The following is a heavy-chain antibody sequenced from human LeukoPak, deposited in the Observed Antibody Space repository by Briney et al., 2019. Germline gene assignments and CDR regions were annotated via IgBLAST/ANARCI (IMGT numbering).Heavy chain of an antibody. D-gene: IGHD3-22*01. CDR1: GGSIRSSSYY. Sequence: SETLSLTCTVSGGSIRSSSYYWGWIRQPPGKGLEWVGSITYSGSTYYNPSLKSRVTISVDTSKNQFSLKLISVTAADTAVYYCARDLDYYDSTWFDPWGQGTLVTVSS. CDR3: ARDLDYYDSTWFDP. CDR2: ITYSGST. V-gene: IGHV4-39*07. J-gene: IGHJ5*02.